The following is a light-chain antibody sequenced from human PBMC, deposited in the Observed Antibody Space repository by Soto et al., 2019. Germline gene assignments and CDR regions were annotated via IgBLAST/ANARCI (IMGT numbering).Light chain of an antibody. Sequence: EIVMTQSPATLSVSPGERATLSCRASQSVGSDLAWYQQKPGQPPRLLIYDVSTRATGIPARFGGSGSGTEFTLTISSLQSEDFAVYYCQQYNKWPPLTFGQGTRLEI. CDR3: QQYNKWPPLT. CDR1: QSVGSD. CDR2: DVS. J-gene: IGKJ5*01. V-gene: IGKV3-15*01.